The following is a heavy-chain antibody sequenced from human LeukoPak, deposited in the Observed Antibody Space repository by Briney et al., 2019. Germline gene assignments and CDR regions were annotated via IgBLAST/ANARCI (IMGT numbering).Heavy chain of an antibody. CDR2: NIPMFGTT. J-gene: IGHJ5*02. D-gene: IGHD3-16*02. CDR3: ARTGLYDYVWESYRQKWFDP. Sequence: SVKVSCKASGGTFSSYAISWVRQAPGQGLEWMGRNIPMFGTTNYAQKFQGRVTITRDESTSTEYTELSSLRSEDTAVYYCARTGLYDYVWESYRQKWFDPWGQGTLVTVSS. V-gene: IGHV1-69*05. CDR1: GGTFSSYA.